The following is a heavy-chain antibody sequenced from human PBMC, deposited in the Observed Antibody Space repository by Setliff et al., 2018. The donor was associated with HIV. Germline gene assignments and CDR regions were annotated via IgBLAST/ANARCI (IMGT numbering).Heavy chain of an antibody. J-gene: IGHJ6*02. CDR1: GYSFTSYW. D-gene: IGHD1-20*01. CDR3: ASSITVAGGRSFYYYAMDV. CDR2: INPGDSDI. Sequence: ESLKISCKASGYSFTSYWIGWVRQMPGKGLEWMGIINPGDSDIRYSLSFRGQVTISVDKSINIAYLQWSSLKASDTAMYYCASSITVAGGRSFYYYAMDVWGQGTTVTVS. V-gene: IGHV5-51*01.